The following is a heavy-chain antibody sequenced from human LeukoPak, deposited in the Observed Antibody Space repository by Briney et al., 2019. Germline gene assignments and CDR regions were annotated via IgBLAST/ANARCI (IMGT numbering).Heavy chain of an antibody. J-gene: IGHJ5*02. CDR2: LYYSGST. V-gene: IGHV4-39*01. Sequence: SETLSLTCTVSGGSISSSAYYWGWIRQPPGKGLEWIGSLYYSGSTYYNPSLKSRVTISVDTSKKQFSLKLTSVTAADAAVYYCARQGGSPDWFDPWGQGTLVTVSS. CDR1: GGSISSSAYY. D-gene: IGHD1-26*01. CDR3: ARQGGSPDWFDP.